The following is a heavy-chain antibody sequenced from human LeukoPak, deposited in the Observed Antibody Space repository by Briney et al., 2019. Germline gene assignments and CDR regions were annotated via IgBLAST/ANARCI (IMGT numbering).Heavy chain of an antibody. J-gene: IGHJ6*03. CDR3: ARDSGDGYNFGDYYYMDV. D-gene: IGHD5-24*01. V-gene: IGHV4-61*01. CDR1: GYSISSGYY. Sequence: SETLSLTCTVSGYSISSGYYWGWIRQPPGKGLEWIGYIYYSGSTNYNPSLKSRLTISVDTSKNQFSLKLSSVTAADTAVYYCARDSGDGYNFGDYYYMDVWGKGTTVTISS. CDR2: IYYSGST.